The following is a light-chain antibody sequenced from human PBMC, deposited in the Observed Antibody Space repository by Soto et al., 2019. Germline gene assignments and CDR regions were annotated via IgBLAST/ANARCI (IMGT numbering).Light chain of an antibody. CDR3: QQRSNWPWT. CDR2: GAS. J-gene: IGKJ1*01. V-gene: IGKV3D-20*02. Sequence: EYVLTQSPGTLSLSPGGRATLSCRASERVASNYLAWYQQKPGQAPRLLIYGASSRATGIPDRFSGSGSGTDFTLTISSLEPEDFAVYYCQQRSNWPWTFGQGTKVDIK. CDR1: ERVASNY.